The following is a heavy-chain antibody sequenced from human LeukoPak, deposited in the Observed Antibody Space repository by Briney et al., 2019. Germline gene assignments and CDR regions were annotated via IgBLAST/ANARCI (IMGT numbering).Heavy chain of an antibody. CDR3: VRDLILVDTPGDDFDY. CDR2: INVDGSAK. D-gene: IGHD4-23*01. V-gene: IGHV3-74*01. CDR1: GFTFSNYW. J-gene: IGHJ4*02. Sequence: GGSLRLSCAASGFTFSNYWMHWVRQVPGKGLVWVSRINVDGSAKSYADSVKGRFTISRDNAKNTVSLQMNSLRAEDTAIYYCVRDLILVDTPGDDFDYWGQGALVTVSS.